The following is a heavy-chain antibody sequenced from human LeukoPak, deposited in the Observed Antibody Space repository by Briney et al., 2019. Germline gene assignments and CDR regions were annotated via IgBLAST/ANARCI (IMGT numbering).Heavy chain of an antibody. D-gene: IGHD3-16*01. CDR1: GFSFSIYW. J-gene: IGHJ4*02. Sequence: GGSLRLSCAASGFSFSIYWMTWVRQAPGKGLEWVANIRPDGSEKYYADSVRGRCTISRDSTRNTLDLQMNSLRPEDTAVYYCVRENYFSFEYWGQGALVTVSS. V-gene: IGHV3-7*03. CDR2: IRPDGSEK. CDR3: VRENYFSFEY.